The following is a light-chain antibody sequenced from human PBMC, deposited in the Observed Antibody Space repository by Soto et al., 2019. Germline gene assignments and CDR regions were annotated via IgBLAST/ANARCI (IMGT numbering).Light chain of an antibody. V-gene: IGKV3-20*01. CDR2: GAS. CDR1: QSVSSSY. Sequence: EIVLTQSPGTLSLSPGERATLSCRASQSVSSSYLAWYQQKPGQAPRLLIYGASSRATGIPDRFSGSGSGTAFTLTIGRLEPEAFAVYYCQQYGSSLLYTFGQGTKREIK. CDR3: QQYGSSLLYT. J-gene: IGKJ2*01.